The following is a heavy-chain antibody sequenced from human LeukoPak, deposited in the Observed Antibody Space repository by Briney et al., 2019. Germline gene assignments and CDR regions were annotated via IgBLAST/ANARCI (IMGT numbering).Heavy chain of an antibody. Sequence: PGGSLRLSCAASGFTFSSYAMNWVRQAPGKGLEWVANIKQDGSEKYYVDSVKGRLTISRDNAKNSLYLQMNSLRAEDTAVYYCAGGQGWLADYWGQGTLVTVSS. CDR3: AGGQGWLADY. J-gene: IGHJ4*02. D-gene: IGHD6-19*01. CDR2: IKQDGSEK. CDR1: GFTFSSYA. V-gene: IGHV3-7*05.